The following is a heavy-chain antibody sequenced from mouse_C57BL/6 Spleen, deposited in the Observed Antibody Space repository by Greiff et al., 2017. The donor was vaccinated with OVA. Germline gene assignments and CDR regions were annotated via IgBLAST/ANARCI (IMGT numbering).Heavy chain of an antibody. D-gene: IGHD1-1*01. J-gene: IGHJ4*01. CDR3: ARWVVVEGYYAMDY. Sequence: QVQLQQPGAELVMPGASVKLSCKASGYTFTSYWMHWVKQRPGQGLEWIGEIDPSASYTNYNQKFQGKSTLTVDKSSSTAYMQLSSLTSEDSAVYYCARWVVVEGYYAMDYWGQGTSVTVSS. CDR1: GYTFTSYW. CDR2: IDPSASYT. V-gene: IGHV1-69*01.